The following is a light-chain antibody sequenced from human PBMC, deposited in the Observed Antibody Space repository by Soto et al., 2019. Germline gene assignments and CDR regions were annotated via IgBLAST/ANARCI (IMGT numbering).Light chain of an antibody. CDR2: WAS. J-gene: IGKJ4*01. Sequence: DIVMTQSPASLAVSMGERATINCKSSQSLLFSSNKKNYLAWYQQRPGQPPKLLIYWASSRESGVPDRFTGSGSGTDFTLSISSLQAEDVAVYYCRQFYSSPLTFGGGTKVDIK. CDR1: QSLLFSSNKKNY. CDR3: RQFYSSPLT. V-gene: IGKV4-1*01.